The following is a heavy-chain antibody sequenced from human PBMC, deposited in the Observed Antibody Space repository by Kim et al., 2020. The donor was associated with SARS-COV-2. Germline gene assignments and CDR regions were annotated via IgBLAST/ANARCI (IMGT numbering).Heavy chain of an antibody. CDR3: ARDVTYYSDSSYYDSFDI. V-gene: IGHV3-21*06. D-gene: IGHD3-22*01. Sequence: EGRFTISRDNAKNVRFLQMNSLRAEDSAVYYCARDVTYYSDSSYYDSFDIWGQGTMVTVSS. J-gene: IGHJ3*02.